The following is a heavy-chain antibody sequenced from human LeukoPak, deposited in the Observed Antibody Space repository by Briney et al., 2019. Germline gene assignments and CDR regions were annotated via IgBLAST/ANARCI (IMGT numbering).Heavy chain of an antibody. J-gene: IGHJ3*02. V-gene: IGHV1-69*01. D-gene: IGHD3-22*01. CDR2: ISPIFGTA. CDR1: GGTFSSYA. CDR3: ARRSSGDAFDI. Sequence: SSVKVSCKASGGTFSSYAISWVRQAPGQGLEWMGGISPIFGTANYAQKFQGRVTISADESTSTAYMGLSSLRSEDTAVYYCARRSSGDAFDIWGQGTMVTVSS.